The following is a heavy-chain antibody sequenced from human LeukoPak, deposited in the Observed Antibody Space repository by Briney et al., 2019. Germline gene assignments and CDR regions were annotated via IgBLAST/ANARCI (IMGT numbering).Heavy chain of an antibody. CDR3: ARVIAVAGGYYYYYMDV. Sequence: ASVKVSCKASGYTFTGYYFHWVRQAPGQGLEWMGWINPNNGDTKYAQRFQGRVTMTRDKSINTAYMELRRLRANDTAVYYCARVIAVAGGYYYYYMDVWGKGTTVTVSS. CDR2: INPNNGDT. CDR1: GYTFTGYY. D-gene: IGHD6-19*01. V-gene: IGHV1-2*02. J-gene: IGHJ6*03.